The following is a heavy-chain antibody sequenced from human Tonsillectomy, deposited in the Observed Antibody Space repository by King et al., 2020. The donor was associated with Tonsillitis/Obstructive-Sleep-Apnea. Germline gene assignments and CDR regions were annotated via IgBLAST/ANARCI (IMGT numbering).Heavy chain of an antibody. Sequence: VQLQESGPGLVKPSETLSLTCTVSGGSVSSGSYYWSWIRQPPGKGLQWIGYISYSWSTNYNPSLKSRVTISVDTSKNQFSLRMSSVTAADTAVYYCARKPFTNYCSSINCQGFWGQGTLVTVSS. V-gene: IGHV4-61*01. CDR3: ARKPFTNYCSSINCQGF. CDR1: GGSVSSGSYY. J-gene: IGHJ4*02. CDR2: ISYSWST. D-gene: IGHD2-2*01.